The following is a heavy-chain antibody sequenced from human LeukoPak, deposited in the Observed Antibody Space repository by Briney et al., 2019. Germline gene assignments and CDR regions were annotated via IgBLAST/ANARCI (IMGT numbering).Heavy chain of an antibody. Sequence: KSSETLSLTCTVSGGSISSYYWSWIRHPAGKGLEWIGRIYTSGSTNSNPYLKSRVTMSVDTSKNQFSLKLSSVTAADTAVYYCARNPYDYYYMDVWGKGTTVTTSS. V-gene: IGHV4-4*07. CDR3: ARNPYDYYYMDV. J-gene: IGHJ6*03. CDR1: GGSISSYY. CDR2: IYTSGST.